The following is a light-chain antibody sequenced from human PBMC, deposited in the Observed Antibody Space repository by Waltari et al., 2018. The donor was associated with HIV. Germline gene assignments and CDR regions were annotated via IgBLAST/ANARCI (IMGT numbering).Light chain of an antibody. CDR2: DTN. J-gene: IGLJ2*01. CDR3: GTWDSSLNAGV. Sequence: QSVFPQPPSVSPSPGQQVTISFHWSSAPLRRNYVTLFQLLPGTAPKLLIYDTNKRPSGIPDRFSGSKSGTSAALGITALQTGDEADYYCGTWDSSLNAGVFGGGTKVTVL. CDR1: SAPLRRNY. V-gene: IGLV1-51*01.